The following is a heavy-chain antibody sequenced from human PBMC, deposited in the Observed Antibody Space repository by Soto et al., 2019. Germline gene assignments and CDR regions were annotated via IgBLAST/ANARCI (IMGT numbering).Heavy chain of an antibody. Sequence: GGSLRLSCEAAGFTFSSYGMHWVRQAPGKGREWVAITSYDGTKKYYAGSVKGRFTISRDNSKNTLYLQMNSLRTEDTAVYSCAKEXTPHYYDSSAYPGPYDYWGQGTLVTVSS. CDR2: TSYDGTKK. CDR3: AKEXTPHYYDSSAYPGPYDY. J-gene: IGHJ4*02. CDR1: GFTFSSYG. V-gene: IGHV3-30*18. D-gene: IGHD3-22*01.